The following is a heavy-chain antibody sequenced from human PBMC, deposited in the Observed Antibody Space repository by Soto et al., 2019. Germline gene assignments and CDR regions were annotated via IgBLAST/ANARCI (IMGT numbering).Heavy chain of an antibody. J-gene: IGHJ3*02. CDR3: AADGTVKDAFDI. CDR2: IVVGSGNT. D-gene: IGHD4-17*01. Sequence: ASVKVSCKASGFTFTSSAVQWVRQARGQRLEWIGWIVVGSGNTNYAQKFQERVTITRDMSKSTAYMELSSLRSEDKAVYYCAADGTVKDAFDIWGQGRLVTVSS. V-gene: IGHV1-58*01. CDR1: GFTFTSSA.